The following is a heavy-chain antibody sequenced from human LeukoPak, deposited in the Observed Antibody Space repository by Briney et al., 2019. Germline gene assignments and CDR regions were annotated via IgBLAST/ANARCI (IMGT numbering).Heavy chain of an antibody. D-gene: IGHD3-22*01. Sequence: GRSLRLSCAASGFTFSRYGMHWVRQAPGKGLEWVAVISYDGSNKYYADSVKGRFTISRDNSKNTLYLQMNSLRAEDTAVYYCARVHDSSGYPTDYWGQGTLVTVSS. CDR3: ARVHDSSGYPTDY. CDR2: ISYDGSNK. J-gene: IGHJ4*02. CDR1: GFTFSRYG. V-gene: IGHV3-30*03.